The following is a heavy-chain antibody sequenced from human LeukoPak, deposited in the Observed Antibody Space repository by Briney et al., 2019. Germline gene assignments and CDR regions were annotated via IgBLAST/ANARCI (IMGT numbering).Heavy chain of an antibody. CDR2: IKQDGSEK. CDR1: GFTFSSYW. D-gene: IGHD6-13*01. CDR3: AKDYSSSWYHFDH. Sequence: GGSLRLSCAASGFTFSSYWMSWVRQAPGKGLEWVANIKQDGSEKYYVDSVKGRFTISRDNAKNSLYLQMNSLRDEDTAMYYCAKDYSSSWYHFDHWGQGTLVTVSS. J-gene: IGHJ4*02. V-gene: IGHV3-7*03.